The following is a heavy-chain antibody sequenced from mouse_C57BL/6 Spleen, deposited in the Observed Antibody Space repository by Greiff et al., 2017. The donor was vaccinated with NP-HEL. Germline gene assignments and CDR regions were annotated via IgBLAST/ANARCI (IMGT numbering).Heavy chain of an antibody. CDR3: ARIARVSDYGSKDWDEFAY. CDR1: GFSLSTFGMG. Sequence: QVTLKVSGPGILQPSQTLSLTCSFSGFSLSTFGMGVGWIRQPSGKGLEWLAHIWWDDDKYYNPALKSRLTISKDTSKNQVFLKIANVDTADTATYYCARIARVSDYGSKDWDEFAYWGQGTLVTVSA. J-gene: IGHJ3*01. CDR2: IWWDDDK. D-gene: IGHD1-1*01. V-gene: IGHV8-8*01.